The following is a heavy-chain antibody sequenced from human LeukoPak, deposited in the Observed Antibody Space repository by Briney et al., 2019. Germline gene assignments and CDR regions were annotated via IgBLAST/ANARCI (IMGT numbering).Heavy chain of an antibody. J-gene: IGHJ4*02. CDR1: GGSISSYY. Sequence: SETLSLTCTVSGGSISSYYWSWIRQPPGKGLEWIGYIYYSGSTNYNPSLKSRVSISVDTSKNQFSLKLSSVTAADTAVYYCARVNGYYYFDYWGQGTLVTVSS. D-gene: IGHD2-8*01. CDR3: ARVNGYYYFDY. CDR2: IYYSGST. V-gene: IGHV4-59*01.